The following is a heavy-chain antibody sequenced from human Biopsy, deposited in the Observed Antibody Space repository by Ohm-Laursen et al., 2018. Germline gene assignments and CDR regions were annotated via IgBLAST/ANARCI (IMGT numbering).Heavy chain of an antibody. Sequence: ASSVKVSCKASGGTFSNYAISWVRQAPGEGLEWMGGIIAVSGLVNYAPKFQGRVSITADKSTTTAYMELSNLKSEDTAVYYCAIPFQYYDSWGGYPPFDHWGQGTLVTVSS. CDR2: IIAVSGLV. D-gene: IGHD3-3*01. CDR1: GGTFSNYA. CDR3: AIPFQYYDSWGGYPPFDH. J-gene: IGHJ4*02. V-gene: IGHV1-69*17.